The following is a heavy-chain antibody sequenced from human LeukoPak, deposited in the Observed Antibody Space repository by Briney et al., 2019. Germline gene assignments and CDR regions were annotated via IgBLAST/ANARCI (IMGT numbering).Heavy chain of an antibody. CDR1: GFAFSYYT. Sequence: GGSLRLSCAASGFAFSYYTINWVRQAPGKGLEWVSSISSSSTYINYADSVKGRFTISRDNAKNSLYLQMNSLRAEDTAVYYCARDRSPGNFDYWGQGTLVTVSS. V-gene: IGHV3-21*01. CDR2: ISSSSTYI. CDR3: ARDRSPGNFDY. J-gene: IGHJ4*02. D-gene: IGHD3-10*01.